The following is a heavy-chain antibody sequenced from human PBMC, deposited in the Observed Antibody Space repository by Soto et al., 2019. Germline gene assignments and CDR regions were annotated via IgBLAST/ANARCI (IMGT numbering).Heavy chain of an antibody. J-gene: IGHJ5*02. Sequence: QVQLVQSGAEVKKPGSSVKVSCKASGGTFSSYAISWVRQAPGQGLEWMGGIIPIFGTANYAQKFQGRVTITADKCTSTAYMERSSLSAEDTAVDYCASPVGQFLGSNWFDPWGQGTLVTVSS. V-gene: IGHV1-69*06. CDR2: IIPIFGTA. CDR1: GGTFSSYA. CDR3: ASPVGQFLGSNWFDP. D-gene: IGHD3-16*01.